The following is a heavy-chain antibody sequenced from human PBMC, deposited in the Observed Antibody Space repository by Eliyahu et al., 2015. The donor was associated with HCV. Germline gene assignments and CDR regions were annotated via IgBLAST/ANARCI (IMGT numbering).Heavy chain of an antibody. D-gene: IGHD7-27*01. J-gene: IGHJ4*02. CDR2: INHVGST. V-gene: IGHV4-34*01. CDR1: DGSFSGPY. Sequence: QVQVQQWGAGLLKPSETLSLSCAVYDGSFSGPYWSWIRQPPGKGLEWIGEINHVGSTHYNPSLEGQVSMSVDSSKSQFSLKWRSVTAADTAVYYCARARVSGDRIFDYWGQGILVTVSS. CDR3: ARARVSGDRIFDY.